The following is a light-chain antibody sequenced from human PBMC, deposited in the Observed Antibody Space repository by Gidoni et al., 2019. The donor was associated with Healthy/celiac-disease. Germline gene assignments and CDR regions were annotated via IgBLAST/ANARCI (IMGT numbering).Light chain of an antibody. CDR1: SSNIGSNT. V-gene: IGLV1-44*01. CDR2: SNN. CDR3: AAWDDSLNGPVV. Sequence: QSVLTQPPSASGTPGQRVTISCSGSSSNIGSNTVNWYQPLPGTAPKLLNYSNNQRPSGVPDRFSGSKSGTSASLAISGLQSEDEADYYCAAWDDSLNGPVVFGGGTKLTVL. J-gene: IGLJ2*01.